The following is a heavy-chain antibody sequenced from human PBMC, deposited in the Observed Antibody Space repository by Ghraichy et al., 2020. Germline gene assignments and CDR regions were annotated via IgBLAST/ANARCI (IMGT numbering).Heavy chain of an antibody. V-gene: IGHV3-23*01. Sequence: GGSLRLSCAASGFTFSSYAMSWVRQAPGKGLEWVSTISGSGETTYHADSVKGRFTISRDNSKNTLYLQMSSLTAEDTAIYYCAKESPEFDYWGQGTLVTVSS. CDR3: AKESPEFDY. J-gene: IGHJ4*02. CDR2: ISGSGETT. CDR1: GFTFSSYA.